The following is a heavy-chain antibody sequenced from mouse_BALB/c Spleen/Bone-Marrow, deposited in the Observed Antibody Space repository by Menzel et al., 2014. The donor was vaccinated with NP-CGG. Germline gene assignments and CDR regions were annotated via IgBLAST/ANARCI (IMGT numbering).Heavy chain of an antibody. CDR2: INPSTGYT. J-gene: IGHJ4*01. Sequence: VKLVESGAELAKPGASVEMSCKASGYTFTSYWMHWVKQRPGQGLEWIGYINPSTGYTEYNQKFKDKATLTADKSSSTAYMQLSSLTSEDSAVYYCARQITTVDYAMDYWGQGTSVTVSS. CDR3: ARQITTVDYAMDY. V-gene: IGHV1-7*01. CDR1: GYTFTSYW. D-gene: IGHD1-1*01.